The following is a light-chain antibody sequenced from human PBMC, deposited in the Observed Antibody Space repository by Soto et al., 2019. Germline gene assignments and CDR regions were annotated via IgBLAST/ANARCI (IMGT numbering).Light chain of an antibody. CDR1: SFNLGNNY. Sequence: QSVLTQPPSVSAAPGQKGTISCSGSSFNLGNNYVSWYQQLPVTAPKLLIYDNNKRTSGTPDRVSASKSGTSATLGITGLQTGDEADYYCGTWDSSLSAYVFGTGTKVTVL. J-gene: IGLJ1*01. V-gene: IGLV1-51*01. CDR2: DNN. CDR3: GTWDSSLSAYV.